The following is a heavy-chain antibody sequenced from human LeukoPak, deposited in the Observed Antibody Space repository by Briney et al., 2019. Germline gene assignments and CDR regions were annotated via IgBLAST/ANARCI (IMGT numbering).Heavy chain of an antibody. CDR2: INEDGSTI. CDR3: VKNFVGADEF. J-gene: IGHJ4*02. D-gene: IGHD1-26*01. CDR1: GFTLSNYW. V-gene: IGHV3-74*01. Sequence: GGSLRLSCAASGFTLSNYWMHWVRQAPGKGLVWVSRINEDGSTINYADSVRGRFTISRDIAKNTLFLQMNSLRPEDTAVYHCVKNFVGADEFWDQGTLVTVSS.